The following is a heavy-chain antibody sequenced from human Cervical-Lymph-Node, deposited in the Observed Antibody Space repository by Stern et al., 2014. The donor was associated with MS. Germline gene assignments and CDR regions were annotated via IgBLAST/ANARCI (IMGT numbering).Heavy chain of an antibody. CDR1: GFTFSDYF. J-gene: IGHJ4*02. V-gene: IGHV3-11*01. Sequence: VQLVESGGGLVKPGGSLRLSCAASGFTFSDYFMAWIRQAPGKGLEWVSDTSNSGRTIYYADSVQGRFTISRDNAKNSLYLQMNNLRAEDTAVYYCARSDIVLTPASFLDYWGQGALVTVSS. D-gene: IGHD2-8*02. CDR3: ARSDIVLTPASFLDY. CDR2: TSNSGRTI.